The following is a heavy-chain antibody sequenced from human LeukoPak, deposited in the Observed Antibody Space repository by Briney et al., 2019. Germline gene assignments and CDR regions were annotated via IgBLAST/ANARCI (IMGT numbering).Heavy chain of an antibody. CDR1: GVTFSTHS. J-gene: IGHJ4*02. CDR3: ARPATGYCSSAGCHWDS. D-gene: IGHD2-2*01. V-gene: IGHV3-21*01. Sequence: GGSFSHSCGASGVTFSTHSMYWVRQTPGKRLEWVSSISASSNFIHYAESVRGRFTISRDNAKNSLYLQMNSLGAQDTAVYYCARPATGYCSSAGCHWDSWGQGTLVTVSS. CDR2: ISASSNFI.